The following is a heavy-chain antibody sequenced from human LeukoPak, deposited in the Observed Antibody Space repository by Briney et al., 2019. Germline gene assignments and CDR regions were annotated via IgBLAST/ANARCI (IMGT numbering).Heavy chain of an antibody. Sequence: PGGSLRLSCEPSGFILSNYWMHWVRQAPGKGLVWVSRINNDGSSMTYADSVKGRFTISRDNARNTLYLQMNSLRAVDTAVYYCARDGISCTGGHCYFASWGQGALVTVSS. V-gene: IGHV3-74*01. CDR3: ARDGISCTGGHCYFAS. D-gene: IGHD2-8*02. CDR1: GFILSNYW. CDR2: INNDGSSM. J-gene: IGHJ4*02.